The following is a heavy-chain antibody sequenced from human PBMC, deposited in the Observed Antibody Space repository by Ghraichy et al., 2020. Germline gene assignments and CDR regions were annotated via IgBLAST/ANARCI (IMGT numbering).Heavy chain of an antibody. V-gene: IGHV3-21*01. CDR1: GFTFSSYS. D-gene: IGHD3-10*01. J-gene: IGHJ4*02. Sequence: GGSLRLSCAASGFTFSSYSMNWVRQAPGKGPEWVSSISSSSSYIYYADSVKGRFTISRDNAKNSLYLQMNSLRAEDTAVYYCARDEFSPGFDYWGQGTLVTVSS. CDR3: ARDEFSPGFDY. CDR2: ISSSSSYI.